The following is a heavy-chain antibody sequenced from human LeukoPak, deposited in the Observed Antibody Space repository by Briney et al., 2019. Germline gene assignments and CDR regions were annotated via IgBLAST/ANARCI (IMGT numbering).Heavy chain of an antibody. CDR2: ISWNSGSI. CDR3: AKGTEGLATTDFDY. V-gene: IGHV3-9*01. Sequence: GGSLRLSCAASGFTFDDYAMHWVRHAPGKGLEWVSGISWNSGSIDYADSVKGRFTISRDNAKNSLYLQMNSLTTEDTAFYYCAKGTEGLATTDFDYWGQGTLVTVSS. J-gene: IGHJ4*02. D-gene: IGHD1-1*01. CDR1: GFTFDDYA.